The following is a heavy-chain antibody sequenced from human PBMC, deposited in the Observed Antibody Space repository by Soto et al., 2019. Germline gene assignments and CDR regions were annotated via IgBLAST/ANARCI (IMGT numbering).Heavy chain of an antibody. CDR3: AKGAGKQLALHRMDV. D-gene: IGHD6-13*01. CDR2: ISGSGGST. Sequence: EVQLLESGGGLVQPGGSLRLSCAASGFTFSSYAMSWVRQAPGKGLEWVSAISGSGGSTYYADSVKGRFTISRDNSKNTLDLQRNSLRAKDTAVYYCAKGAGKQLALHRMDVWGQGTTVTVSS. J-gene: IGHJ6*02. CDR1: GFTFSSYA. V-gene: IGHV3-23*01.